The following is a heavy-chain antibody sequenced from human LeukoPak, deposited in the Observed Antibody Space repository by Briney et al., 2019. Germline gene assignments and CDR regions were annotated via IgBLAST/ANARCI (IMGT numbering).Heavy chain of an antibody. Sequence: GGSLRLSCAAPGFTFSSYWMSWVRQAPGKGLEWVANIKQDGSEKYYVDSVKGRFTISRDNAKNSLYLQMNSLRAEDTAVYYCASASVACTGGDYWGQGTLVTVSS. CDR1: GFTFSSYW. D-gene: IGHD6-19*01. J-gene: IGHJ4*02. V-gene: IGHV3-7*01. CDR3: ASASVACTGGDY. CDR2: IKQDGSEK.